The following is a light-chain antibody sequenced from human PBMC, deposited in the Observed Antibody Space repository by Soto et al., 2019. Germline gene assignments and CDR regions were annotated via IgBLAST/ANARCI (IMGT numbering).Light chain of an antibody. V-gene: IGLV2-23*02. CDR1: SDIGNYNL. J-gene: IGLJ1*01. Sequence: QSAVTQPASVSGSPGQSVTISCSGSDIGNYNLVSWYQHLPGRAPKLLIFEVTMRPSGISDRFSGSKSASTASLTISGLQAEDEGDYYCASYAGSRTYVFGSGTTLTVL. CDR2: EVT. CDR3: ASYAGSRTYV.